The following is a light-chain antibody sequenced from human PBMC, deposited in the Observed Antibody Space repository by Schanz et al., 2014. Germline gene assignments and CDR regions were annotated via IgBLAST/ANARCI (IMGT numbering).Light chain of an antibody. CDR3: QQYYSYPPIT. J-gene: IGKJ5*01. CDR1: QSINNW. CDR2: KAS. Sequence: DIQMTQSPSTLSASVGDRVTITCRASQSINNWLAWYQQKPGKAPKLLIHKASSLESGVPSRFSGSGSGTDFTLTISCLQSEDFATYYCQQYYSYPPITFGQGTRLEIK. V-gene: IGKV1-5*03.